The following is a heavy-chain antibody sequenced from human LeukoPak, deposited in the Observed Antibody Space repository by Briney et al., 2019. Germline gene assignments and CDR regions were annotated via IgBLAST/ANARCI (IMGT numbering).Heavy chain of an antibody. D-gene: IGHD2-2*01. CDR2: ISSSGSTI. J-gene: IGHJ4*02. CDR1: GFTFSSYE. V-gene: IGHV3-48*03. CDR3: ARETDSTLFDY. Sequence: QPGGSLRLSCAASGFTFSSYEMNWVRQAPGKGLEWLSYISSSGSTIYYADSVRGRFTSSRDNAKNSLFLLMSSLRAEDTAVYYCARETDSTLFDYWGQGNLVTVSS.